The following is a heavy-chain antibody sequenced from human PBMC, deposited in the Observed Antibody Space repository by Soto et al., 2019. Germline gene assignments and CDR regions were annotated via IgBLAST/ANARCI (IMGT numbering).Heavy chain of an antibody. V-gene: IGHV3-11*01. Sequence: GGSLRLSCAASGFTFSDYYMTWIRQAPGKGLEWVSYISSSGTGIYYADSVKGRFTISRDNGKNSLYLQMSSLRVEDTAVYFCARAYSDAFDIWGQGTMVTVSS. CDR1: GFTFSDYY. CDR2: ISSSGTGI. J-gene: IGHJ3*02. D-gene: IGHD2-15*01. CDR3: ARAYSDAFDI.